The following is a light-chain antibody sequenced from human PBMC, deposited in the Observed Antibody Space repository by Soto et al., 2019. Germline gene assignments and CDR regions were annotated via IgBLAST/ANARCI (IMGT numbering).Light chain of an antibody. CDR3: QHYNSYSEA. J-gene: IGKJ1*01. V-gene: IGKV1-5*03. Sequence: DIHMTQSPSTLSASVGDRVTITCRASQTISSWLAWYQQKPGRAPKLLIYKASTLKSGGPSRFSGSGSGTEFTLTISSLQPDDFATYYCQHYNSYSEAFGQGTKVDI. CDR2: KAS. CDR1: QTISSW.